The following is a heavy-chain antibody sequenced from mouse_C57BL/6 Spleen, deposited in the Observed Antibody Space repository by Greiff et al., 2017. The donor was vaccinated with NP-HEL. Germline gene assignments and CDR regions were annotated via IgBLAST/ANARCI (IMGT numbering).Heavy chain of an antibody. Sequence: VQLQQSGAELARPGASVKLSCKASGYTFTSYGISWVKQRTGQGLEWIGEIYPRSGNTYYNEKFKGKATLTADKSSSTAYMELRSLTSEDSAVYFCARYGYYLYYFDYWGQGTTLTVSS. CDR2: IYPRSGNT. CDR3: ARYGYYLYYFDY. CDR1: GYTFTSYG. V-gene: IGHV1-81*01. J-gene: IGHJ2*01. D-gene: IGHD2-3*01.